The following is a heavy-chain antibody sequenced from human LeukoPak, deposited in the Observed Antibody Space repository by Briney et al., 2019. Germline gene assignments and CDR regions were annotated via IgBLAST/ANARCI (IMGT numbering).Heavy chain of an antibody. CDR2: INNDGSGT. V-gene: IGHV3-74*01. CDR3: VRGGESTWS. Sequence: GGSLRLSCTTSGFNFRAYWMGWVRQAPGKGPVWVSRINNDGSGTTYADSVKGRFTISRDDAKNTLYLQMNSLRAEDTAVYYCVRGGESTWSWGQGTLVTVSS. D-gene: IGHD2-15*01. CDR1: GFNFRAYW. J-gene: IGHJ5*02.